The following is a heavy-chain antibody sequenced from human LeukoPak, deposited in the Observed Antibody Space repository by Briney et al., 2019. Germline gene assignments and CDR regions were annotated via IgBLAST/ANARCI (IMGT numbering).Heavy chain of an antibody. D-gene: IGHD3-10*01. Sequence: GGSLRLSCAASDFNFITYAMSWVRQAPGKGLEWVSTISGGGDATYYADSVKGRFTTSRDNSKNTLYLQMNSLRVEDTAVYYCARDSSMLRGPLVIYYFDFWGQGTLVTVSS. CDR3: ARDSSMLRGPLVIYYFDF. CDR1: DFNFITYA. J-gene: IGHJ4*02. CDR2: ISGGGDAT. V-gene: IGHV3-23*01.